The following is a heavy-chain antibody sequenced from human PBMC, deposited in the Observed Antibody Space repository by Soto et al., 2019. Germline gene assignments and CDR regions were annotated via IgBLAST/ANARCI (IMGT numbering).Heavy chain of an antibody. V-gene: IGHV1-69*01. CDR3: AIHRSIYTTSWYPGWFDP. CDR1: GGTFSSYA. J-gene: IGHJ5*02. D-gene: IGHD6-13*01. CDR2: IIPTLGTA. Sequence: QVQLVQSGAEVKKPGSSVKVSCKASGGTFSSYAISWVRQAPGQGLEWMGGIIPTLGTANYAQKFQGRVTITADESTSTAYMELSSLRSEDTAVYSCAIHRSIYTTSWYPGWFDPWGQGTLVTVSS.